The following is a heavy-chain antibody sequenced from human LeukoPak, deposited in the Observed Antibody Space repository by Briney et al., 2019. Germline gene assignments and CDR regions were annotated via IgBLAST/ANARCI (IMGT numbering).Heavy chain of an antibody. CDR1: GFTFSSYG. Sequence: GGSLRLSCAASGFTFSSYGMHWVRQAPGKGLEWVAIIWYDGSNQYYADSVKGRFTISRDNSKNTLYLQMNSLSAEDTAVYYCARHVSPKYYYYYYMDVWGKGTTVTVSS. CDR2: IWYDGSNQ. CDR3: ARHVSPKYYYYYYMDV. D-gene: IGHD3-10*02. V-gene: IGHV3-33*01. J-gene: IGHJ6*03.